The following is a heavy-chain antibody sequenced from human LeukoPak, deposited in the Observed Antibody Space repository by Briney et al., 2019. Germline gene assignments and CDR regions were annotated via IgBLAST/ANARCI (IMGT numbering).Heavy chain of an antibody. J-gene: IGHJ4*02. V-gene: IGHV4-4*02. Sequence: PSETLSLTCAVSGDSISTRNWWNWVWQPPGKGLDWIGEISHGGSTKYNPSLKNRVTISKDNSKNEFSLKLNSVTAADTAVYFCARSAGWWSLDYWGQGALVTVST. D-gene: IGHD2-8*02. CDR1: GDSISTRNW. CDR3: ARSAGWWSLDY. CDR2: ISHGGST.